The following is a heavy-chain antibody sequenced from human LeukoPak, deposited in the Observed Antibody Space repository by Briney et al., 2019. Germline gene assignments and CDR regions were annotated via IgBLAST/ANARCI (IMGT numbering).Heavy chain of an antibody. CDR2: ISAYNGNT. CDR3: ARSSRGVVVADTLTNPDY. D-gene: IGHD2-15*01. J-gene: IGHJ4*02. Sequence: ASVKVSCKASGYTFTSYGISWVRQAPGQGLEWMGWISAYNGNTNYAQKLQGRVTMTTDTSTSTAYMELRSLRSDDTAVYYCARSSRGVVVADTLTNPDYWGQGILVTVSS. CDR1: GYTFTSYG. V-gene: IGHV1-18*01.